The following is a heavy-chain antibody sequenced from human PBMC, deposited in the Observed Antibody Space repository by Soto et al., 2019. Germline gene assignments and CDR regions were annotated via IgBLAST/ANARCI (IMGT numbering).Heavy chain of an antibody. D-gene: IGHD7-27*01. J-gene: IGHJ4*02. CDR1: GFTFSSYG. Sequence: QVQLVESGGGVVQPGRSLRLSCAASGFTFSSYGMHWVRQVPGKGLEWVSSIWYDGNNKYYADSVKGRFTISRDNSRNTLFLQMNSLRAEDTALYYCVGRGNQNWGDYWGQGTQVTVSS. CDR3: VGRGNQNWGDY. V-gene: IGHV3-33*01. CDR2: IWYDGNNK.